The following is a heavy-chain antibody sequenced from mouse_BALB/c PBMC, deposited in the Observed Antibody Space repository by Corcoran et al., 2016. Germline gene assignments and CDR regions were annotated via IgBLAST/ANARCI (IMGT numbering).Heavy chain of an antibody. V-gene: IGHV9-3-1*01. J-gene: IGHJ3*01. CDR1: GYTFTNYG. CDR2: INTYTGDP. Sequence: QIQLVQSGPELKKPGETVKISCKASGYTFTNYGMNWVKQAQGKGLKWMAWINTYTGDPTYADDFKGRFAFSLETSASTAYLQINNLKNEDTATYFCARGDPPAYWGQGTLVTVSA. CDR3: ARGDPPAY.